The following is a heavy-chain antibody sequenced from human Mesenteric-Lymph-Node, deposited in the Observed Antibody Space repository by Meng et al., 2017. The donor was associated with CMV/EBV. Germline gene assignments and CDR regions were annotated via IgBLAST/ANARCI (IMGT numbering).Heavy chain of an antibody. D-gene: IGHD1-26*01. CDR2: IKQDGSEK. CDR3: AREVVGASTFDY. Sequence: GESLKISCAASGFTFSSYWMSWVRQAPGKGLEWVANIKQDGSEKYYVDSVKGRFTISRDNAKNSLYLQMNSLRAEDTAVYYCAREVVGASTFDYWGQGTLVTVSS. CDR1: GFTFSSYW. J-gene: IGHJ4*02. V-gene: IGHV3-7*01.